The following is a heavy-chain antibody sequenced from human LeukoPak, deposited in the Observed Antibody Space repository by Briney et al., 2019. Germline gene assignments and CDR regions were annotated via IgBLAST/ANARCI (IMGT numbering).Heavy chain of an antibody. V-gene: IGHV4-34*01. D-gene: IGHD3-22*01. Sequence: PSETLSLNCAVYGGSFSGYYWSWIRQPPGKGLEWIGEINHSGSTNYNPSLKSRVTISVDTSKNQFSLKLSSVTAADTAVYYCARGGYYDSTESPYYFDYWGQGTLVTVSS. CDR3: ARGGYYDSTESPYYFDY. CDR1: GGSFSGYY. CDR2: INHSGST. J-gene: IGHJ4*02.